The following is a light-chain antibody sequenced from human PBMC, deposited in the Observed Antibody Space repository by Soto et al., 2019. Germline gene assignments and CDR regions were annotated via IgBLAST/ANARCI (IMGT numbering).Light chain of an antibody. CDR3: QQYKSYVLT. Sequence: DIQMAQSPSSLSASVGDRVTITCRASERISNWLAWYQQRPGKAPKLLIFDASTLAVGVPSRFSGAGSGTDFTLTISSLQPEDFGTYYWQQYKSYVLTFGGGTKVELK. J-gene: IGKJ4*01. V-gene: IGKV1-5*01. CDR1: ERISNW. CDR2: DAS.